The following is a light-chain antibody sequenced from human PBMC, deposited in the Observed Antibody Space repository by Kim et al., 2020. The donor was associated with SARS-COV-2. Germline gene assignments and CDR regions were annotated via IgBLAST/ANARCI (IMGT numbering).Light chain of an antibody. Sequence: GQRVTISCSGSSSNIGSNFVYWYQQVPGTAPKLLICRNKQRPSGVPDRFSGSKSGTSASLAISGLRSEDESDYYCAAWDDSLSGRVFGGGTKVTVL. CDR3: AAWDDSLSGRV. CDR2: RNK. V-gene: IGLV1-47*01. CDR1: SSNIGSNF. J-gene: IGLJ3*02.